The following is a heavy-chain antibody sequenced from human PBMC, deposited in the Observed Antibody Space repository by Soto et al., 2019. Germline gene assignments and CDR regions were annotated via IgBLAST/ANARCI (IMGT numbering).Heavy chain of an antibody. Sequence: GGSLRLSCAASGFTFSSYAMSWVRQAPGKGLEWVSAISGSGGSTYYADSVKGRFTISRDNSKNTLYLQMNSLRAEDTDVYYCAKTSSPRDTQGSSGYSSSWDYYYYYYMDVWGKGTTVTVSS. CDR2: ISGSGGST. V-gene: IGHV3-23*01. D-gene: IGHD6-13*01. CDR1: GFTFSSYA. J-gene: IGHJ6*03. CDR3: AKTSSPRDTQGSSGYSSSWDYYYYYYMDV.